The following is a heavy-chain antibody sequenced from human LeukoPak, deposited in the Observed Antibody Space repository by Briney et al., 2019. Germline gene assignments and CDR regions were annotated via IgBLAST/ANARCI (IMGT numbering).Heavy chain of an antibody. CDR2: ISSGGGTI. CDR3: PLELGEGFDY. CDR1: GFTFSSYS. Sequence: QPGGSLRLSCADSGFTFSSYSMNWVRQAPGKGLEWISYISSGGGTIYYADSVKGRFTISRDNAKNSLYLQMTSLRAEDTAVYYCPLELGEGFDYWGQGTLVTVSS. J-gene: IGHJ4*02. V-gene: IGHV3-48*01. D-gene: IGHD1-7*01.